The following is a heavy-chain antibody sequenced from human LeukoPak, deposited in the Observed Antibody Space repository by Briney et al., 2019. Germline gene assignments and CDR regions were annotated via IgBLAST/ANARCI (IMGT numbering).Heavy chain of an antibody. J-gene: IGHJ1*01. CDR3: LYGGYFQH. D-gene: IGHD3-16*01. V-gene: IGHV3-74*01. CDR2: INSDETVS. Sequence: GGSLRLSCAASGFTFSSYWMHWVRQVPNQGLMWVSRINSDETVSEYVDSVNGRFTISRDNAKNTLYLQMNSLRAEDTAVYFCLYGGYFQHWGQGTLVTVSS. CDR1: GFTFSSYW.